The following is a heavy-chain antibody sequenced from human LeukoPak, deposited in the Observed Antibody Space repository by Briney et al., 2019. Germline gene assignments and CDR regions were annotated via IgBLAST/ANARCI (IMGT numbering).Heavy chain of an antibody. V-gene: IGHV1-18*01. CDR3: ARTGEVGSLDY. CDR2: ISSYTGNT. Sequence: ASVKVSCKASGYTFTRYGISWVRQAPGKGREWMGWISSYTGNTNYAQKLQARVTMTTHTSTSTAYMELRSLRSDDTAVYYCARTGEVGSLDYWGQGTLVTVSS. J-gene: IGHJ4*02. D-gene: IGHD1-26*01. CDR1: GYTFTRYG.